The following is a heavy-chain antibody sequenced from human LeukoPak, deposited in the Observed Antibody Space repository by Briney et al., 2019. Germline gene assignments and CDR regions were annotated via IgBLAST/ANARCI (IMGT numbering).Heavy chain of an antibody. Sequence: GRSLRLSCAASGSTFSSYAMHWVRQAPGKGLEWVAVISYDGSNKYYADSVKGRFTISRDNSKNTLYLQMNSLRAEDTAVYYCARDLAFMVRGVSLDYWGQGTLVTVSS. CDR1: GSTFSSYA. J-gene: IGHJ4*02. CDR2: ISYDGSNK. V-gene: IGHV3-30-3*01. D-gene: IGHD3-10*01. CDR3: ARDLAFMVRGVSLDY.